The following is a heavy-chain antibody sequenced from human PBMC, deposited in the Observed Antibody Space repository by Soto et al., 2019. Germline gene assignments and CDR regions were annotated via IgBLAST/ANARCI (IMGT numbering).Heavy chain of an antibody. D-gene: IGHD4-17*01. CDR2: IIPIFGTA. CDR3: AGEGWDYGGNSPDAFDI. CDR1: GGTFSSYA. Sequence: QVQLVQSGAEVKKPGSSVKVSCKASGGTFSSYAISWVRQAPGQGLEWMGGIIPIFGTANYAQKFQGRVTITADESTSTAYMERSSLRSEDTAVYYCAGEGWDYGGNSPDAFDIWGQGTMVTVSS. V-gene: IGHV1-69*12. J-gene: IGHJ3*02.